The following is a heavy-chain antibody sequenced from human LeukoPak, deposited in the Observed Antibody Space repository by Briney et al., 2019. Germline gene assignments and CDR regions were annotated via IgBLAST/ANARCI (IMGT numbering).Heavy chain of an antibody. V-gene: IGHV4-39*01. CDR2: IYYSGST. CDR3: ARHCSSTSCYTGWFDP. D-gene: IGHD2-2*02. CDR1: GGSISSSSYY. J-gene: IGHJ5*02. Sequence: SETLSLTCTVSGGSISSSSYYWGWIRQPPGKGLEWIGSIYYSGSTYYNPSLKSRVTISVDTSKSQFSLKLSSVTAADTAVYYCARHCSSTSCYTGWFDPWGQGTLVTVSS.